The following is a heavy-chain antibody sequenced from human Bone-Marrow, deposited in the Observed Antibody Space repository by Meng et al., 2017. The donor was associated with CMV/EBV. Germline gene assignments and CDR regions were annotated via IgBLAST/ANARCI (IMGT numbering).Heavy chain of an antibody. D-gene: IGHD3-22*01. CDR2: ISAYNGNT. J-gene: IGHJ4*02. Sequence: YGISWVRQDPGQGLEWMGWISAYNGNTNYAQKLQGRVTMTTDTSTSTAYMELRSLRSDDTAVYYCARDVTYYYDSSGYYSQGFFDYWGQGTLVTVSS. CDR1: YG. CDR3: ARDVTYYYDSSGYYSQGFFDY. V-gene: IGHV1-18*01.